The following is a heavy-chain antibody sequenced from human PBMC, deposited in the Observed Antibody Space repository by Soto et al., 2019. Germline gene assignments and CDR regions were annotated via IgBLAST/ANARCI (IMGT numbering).Heavy chain of an antibody. V-gene: IGHV2-5*02. D-gene: IGHD1-26*01. CDR3: AYADGGRSLY. CDR2: IYWDDTK. CDR1: GFSLPTDRVG. Sequence: QITLKESGPTLVNPTQTLTLTCTFSGFSLPTDRVGVGWIRQPPGKALEWLAVIYWDDTKNCRPSLKSRLTTTKDTTINQVALTMTDLDPVDTATYYCAYADGGRSLYWGQGTLVPVPS. J-gene: IGHJ4*02.